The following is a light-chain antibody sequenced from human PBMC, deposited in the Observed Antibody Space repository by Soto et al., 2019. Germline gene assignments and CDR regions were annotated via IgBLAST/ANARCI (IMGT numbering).Light chain of an antibody. Sequence: EIVLTQSPGNLSLSPGESAALSCRASQSVTSNYLVWYRQKPGQAPRLLIYAISSRAAGIPDRFSGSGSGTDFTLTITRLEPEDSAVYYCQQQSNSPWTFGQGTGVEI. V-gene: IGKV3-20*01. CDR3: QQQSNSPWT. CDR1: QSVTSNY. J-gene: IGKJ1*01. CDR2: AIS.